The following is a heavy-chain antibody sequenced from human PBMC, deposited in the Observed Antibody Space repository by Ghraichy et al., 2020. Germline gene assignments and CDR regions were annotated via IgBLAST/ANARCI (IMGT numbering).Heavy chain of an antibody. CDR3: ASAGYSGYDRWNWFDP. J-gene: IGHJ5*02. D-gene: IGHD5-12*01. Sequence: SETLSLTCTVSGGSISSYYWSWIRQPPGKGLEWFGYIDYSGRTNYNPSLKSRVTISLEESKNRISLRLSSVTAADTAVYYCASAGYSGYDRWNWFDPWGQGTRVTVSS. V-gene: IGHV4-59*01. CDR1: GGSISSYY. CDR2: IDYSGRT.